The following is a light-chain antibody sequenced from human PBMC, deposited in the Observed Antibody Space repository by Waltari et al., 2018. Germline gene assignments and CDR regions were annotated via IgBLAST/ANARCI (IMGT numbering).Light chain of an antibody. V-gene: IGKV1-5*03. J-gene: IGKJ5*01. CDR3: QQYYTFSVT. Sequence: DIQMTQSPSTLSVSVGDRVTITCRASQSINIWLAWYQQKPGKAPKLLIDKASNLASGVPSRFSGSGSGTEFTLTINSLQPDDFATYYCQQYYTFSVTFGQGTRLEIK. CDR1: QSINIW. CDR2: KAS.